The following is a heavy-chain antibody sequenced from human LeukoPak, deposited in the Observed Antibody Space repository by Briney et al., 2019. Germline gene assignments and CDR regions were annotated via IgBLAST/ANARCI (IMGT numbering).Heavy chain of an antibody. CDR3: ARGRYFDWWYRGNFDP. V-gene: IGHV4-39*01. CDR1: GGSISSSSYY. CDR2: IYYSGST. Sequence: SETLSLTCTVSGGSISSSSYYWGWIRQPPGTGLEWIGSIYYSGSTYYNPSLKSRVTISVDTSKNQFSLKLSSVTAADTAVYYCARGRYFDWWYRGNFDPWGQGTLVTVSS. D-gene: IGHD3-9*01. J-gene: IGHJ5*02.